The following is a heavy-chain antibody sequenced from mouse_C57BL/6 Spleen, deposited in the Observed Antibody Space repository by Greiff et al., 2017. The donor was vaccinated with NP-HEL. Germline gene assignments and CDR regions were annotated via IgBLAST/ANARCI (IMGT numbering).Heavy chain of an antibody. CDR2: IYPGSGST. V-gene: IGHV1-55*01. Sequence: VQLQQSGAELVKPGASVKMSCKASGYTFTSYWITWVKQRPGQGLEWIGDIYPGSGSTNYNEKFKSKATLTVDTSSSTAYMQLSSLTSEDSAVYYCAIYSNYVSYYAMDYWGQGTSVTVSS. J-gene: IGHJ4*01. CDR1: GYTFTSYW. CDR3: AIYSNYVSYYAMDY. D-gene: IGHD2-5*01.